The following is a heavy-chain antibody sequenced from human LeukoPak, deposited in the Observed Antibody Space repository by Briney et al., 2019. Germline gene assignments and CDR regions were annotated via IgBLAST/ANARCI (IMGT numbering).Heavy chain of an antibody. CDR3: AREKGDPAAINSLDP. CDR1: GASINNYY. CDR2: IYIGGTA. J-gene: IGHJ5*02. D-gene: IGHD2-2*01. Sequence: SETLSLTCTVSGASINNYYWDWIRQPAKKGLEWIGRIYIGGTANYNSSLQGRVTMSVDTSKNQVSLRLTSVTAADTAVYYCAREKGDPAAINSLDPWGQGTLVTASS. V-gene: IGHV4-4*07.